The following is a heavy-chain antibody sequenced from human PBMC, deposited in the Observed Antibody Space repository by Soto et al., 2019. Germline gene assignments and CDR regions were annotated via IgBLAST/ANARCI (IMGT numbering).Heavy chain of an antibody. V-gene: IGHV1-69*13. J-gene: IGHJ4*02. CDR2: IIPIFGTA. CDR1: GGTFSSYA. D-gene: IGHD4-17*01. CDR3: ARGGMTTVVTPIPHYFDY. Sequence: SVKVSCKASGGTFSSYAISWVRQAPGQGLEWMGGIIPIFGTANYAQKFQGRVTITADESTSTAYMELSSLRSEDTAVYYCARGGMTTVVTPIPHYFDYWGQGTLVTVSS.